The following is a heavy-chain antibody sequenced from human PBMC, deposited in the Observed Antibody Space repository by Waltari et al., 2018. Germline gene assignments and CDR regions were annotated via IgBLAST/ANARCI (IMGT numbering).Heavy chain of an antibody. CDR3: ARLPAPYTTSSLLET. CDR1: GLRFSSYA. Sequence: QVQLVESGGGVVQRGTSLRLSCATAGLRFSSYASPWVRQLPGKGVEWVAYIWYDGTTKYYADSVKGRFTISRDNSKNTLYLQMNSLGAEDTAVYYCARLPAPYTTSSLLETWGQGTLVTVSS. V-gene: IGHV3-33*01. D-gene: IGHD3-16*01. CDR2: IWYDGTTK. J-gene: IGHJ4*02.